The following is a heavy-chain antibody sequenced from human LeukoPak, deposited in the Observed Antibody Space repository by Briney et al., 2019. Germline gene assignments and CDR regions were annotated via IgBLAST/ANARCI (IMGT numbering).Heavy chain of an antibody. CDR1: GFTFSSSG. D-gene: IGHD2-21*01. CDR3: ARVLKPIVGYYYGMDV. V-gene: IGHV3-33*01. J-gene: IGHJ6*02. CDR2: IWYDGSNK. Sequence: GGSLRLSCAASGFTFSSSGMHWVRQAPGKGLEGVAVIWYDGSNKYYADSVKGRFTISRDNSKNTLYLQMNSLRAEDTAIYYCARVLKPIVGYYYGMDVWGQGTTVTVSS.